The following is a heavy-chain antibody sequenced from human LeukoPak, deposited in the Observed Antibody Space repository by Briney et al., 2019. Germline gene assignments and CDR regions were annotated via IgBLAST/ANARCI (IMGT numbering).Heavy chain of an antibody. Sequence: SETLSLTCTVSGGSITNSYWSWIRRPPGKGLEWIGHFHDSEGTNYNPSLKSRVSISLDTSKNQVSLWLNSVTAADTAVYYCARGDPSGRPGIGFDFWGQGALVSVSS. J-gene: IGHJ4*02. V-gene: IGHV4-59*01. CDR1: GGSITNSY. D-gene: IGHD1-26*01. CDR3: ARGDPSGRPGIGFDF. CDR2: FHDSEGT.